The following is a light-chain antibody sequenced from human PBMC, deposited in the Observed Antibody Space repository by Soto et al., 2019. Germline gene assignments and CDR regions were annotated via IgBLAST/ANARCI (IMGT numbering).Light chain of an antibody. CDR1: SSDVGAYNY. CDR2: EVN. J-gene: IGLJ1*01. Sequence: QSALTQPPSASGSPGQSVTISCTGTSSDVGAYNYVSWYQQHPGKAPKLMIYEVNKRPSGVPDRFSGSKSGSTASLTVSGLQAEDEADYYCSSYAGSNIFYVFGTGTQLTVL. V-gene: IGLV2-8*01. CDR3: SSYAGSNIFYV.